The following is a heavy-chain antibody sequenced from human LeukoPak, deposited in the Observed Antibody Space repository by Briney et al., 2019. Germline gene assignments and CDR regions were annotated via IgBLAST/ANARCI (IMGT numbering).Heavy chain of an antibody. V-gene: IGHV4-59*01. D-gene: IGHD1-1*01. CDR1: GGSIKSYY. CDR2: IYYSGSP. CDR3: AGDVMSTALDAFDV. J-gene: IGHJ3*01. Sequence: SETLSLTCTVSGGSIKSYYWNWIRQPPGKGLELIGCIYYSGSPTYNPSLKSRVTISVDTSKNQFSLQLSSVTAADTAVYYCAGDVMSTALDAFDVWGQGTVVTVSS.